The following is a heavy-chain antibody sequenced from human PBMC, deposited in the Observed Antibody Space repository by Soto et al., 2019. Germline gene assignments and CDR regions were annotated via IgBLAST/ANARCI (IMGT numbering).Heavy chain of an antibody. CDR1: GFTFRNYW. V-gene: IGHV3-74*01. D-gene: IGHD3-16*01. J-gene: IGHJ6*02. CDR2: VNSDGDTT. Sequence: EVQLVESGGGLVQPGGSLRLSCAASGFTFRNYWMHWVRQAPGKGLVWVSRVNSDGDTTYYADSVKGRFTISRDNAKNTLHLQMNSLGAEDTAVYYCASNYAYAAGYYFYGIDVWGQGTTVTVSS. CDR3: ASNYAYAAGYYFYGIDV.